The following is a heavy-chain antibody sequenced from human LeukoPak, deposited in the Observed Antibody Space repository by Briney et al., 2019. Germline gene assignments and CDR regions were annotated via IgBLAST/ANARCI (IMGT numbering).Heavy chain of an antibody. CDR2: INPNSGGT. V-gene: IGHV1-2*02. CDR1: GYTFTGYY. Sequence: GASVKVSCKASGYTFTGYYMHWVRQAPGQGLEGMGWINPNSGGTNYAQKFQGRVTMTRDTSISTAYMELSRLRSDDTAVYYCAGVRSFGTAMVPSWFDPWGQGTLVTVSS. J-gene: IGHJ5*02. D-gene: IGHD5-18*01. CDR3: AGVRSFGTAMVPSWFDP.